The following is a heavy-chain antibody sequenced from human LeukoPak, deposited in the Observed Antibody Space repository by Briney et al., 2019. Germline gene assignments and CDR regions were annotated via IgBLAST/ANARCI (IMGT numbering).Heavy chain of an antibody. CDR2: ISYDGSNK. V-gene: IGHV3-30*19. J-gene: IGHJ4*02. D-gene: IGHD5-18*01. Sequence: PGGSLRLSCAASGFTFSSYGMHWVRQAPGKGLEWVAVISYDGSNKYYADSVKGRFTISRDNSKNTLYLQMNSLRAEDTAVYYCARGEDTAMPRDYWGQGTLVTVSS. CDR3: ARGEDTAMPRDY. CDR1: GFTFSSYG.